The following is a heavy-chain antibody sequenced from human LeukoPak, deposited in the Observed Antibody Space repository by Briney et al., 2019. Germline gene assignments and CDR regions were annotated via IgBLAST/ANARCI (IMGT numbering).Heavy chain of an antibody. CDR2: TYYSGST. CDR1: GGSISSYY. CDR3: ARDRDYYDSSGSFANWFDP. Sequence: SETLSLTCTVSGGSISSYYWSWTRQPPGKGLEWIGYTYYSGSTNYNPSLKSRVTISVDTSKNQFSLKLSSVTAADTAVYYCARDRDYYDSSGSFANWFDPWGQGTLVTVSS. J-gene: IGHJ5*02. V-gene: IGHV4-59*01. D-gene: IGHD3-22*01.